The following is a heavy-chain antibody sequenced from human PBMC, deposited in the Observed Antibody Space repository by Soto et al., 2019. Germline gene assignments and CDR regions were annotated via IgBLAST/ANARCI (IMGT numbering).Heavy chain of an antibody. V-gene: IGHV4-59*01. CDR3: ARAVAGTPVDY. D-gene: IGHD6-19*01. CDR2: IYYSGST. Sequence: QVQLQESGPGLVKPSETLSLTCTVSGGSISSYYWSWIRQPPGKGLEWIGYIYYSGSTNYNPSLKSRVTISVDTSKNQFSLKLSSVTAADTAVYYCARAVAGTPVDYWGQGTLVTVSS. CDR1: GGSISSYY. J-gene: IGHJ4*02.